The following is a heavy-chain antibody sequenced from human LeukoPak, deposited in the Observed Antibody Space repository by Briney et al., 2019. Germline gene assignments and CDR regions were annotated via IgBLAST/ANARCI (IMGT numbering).Heavy chain of an antibody. CDR1: GGFFSGYY. D-gene: IGHD2-15*01. CDR2: INHSGST. CDR3: AKEGAGYCSGGSCYSDGMDV. Sequence: PSETLSLTCAVYGGFFSGYYWSWIRQPPGKGLEWIGEINHSGSTNYNPSLKSRVTISVDTSKNQFPLKLSSVTAADTAVYYCAKEGAGYCSGGSCYSDGMDVWGQGTTVTVSS. J-gene: IGHJ6*02. V-gene: IGHV4-34*01.